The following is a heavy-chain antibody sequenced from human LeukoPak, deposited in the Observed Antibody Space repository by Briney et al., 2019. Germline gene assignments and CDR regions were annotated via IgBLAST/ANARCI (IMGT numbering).Heavy chain of an antibody. CDR2: LYLAGNT. Sequence: GGSLRLSCVASGLTIGSRYMNWVRQAPGKGLEWVSALYLAGNTYYADSVKGRFTISRDNSKNTLYPQMNSLRAEDTAVYYCATTALAYYDFSFDIWGQGTMVTVSS. J-gene: IGHJ3*02. CDR1: GLTIGSRY. CDR3: ATTALAYYDFSFDI. D-gene: IGHD3-3*01. V-gene: IGHV3-53*01.